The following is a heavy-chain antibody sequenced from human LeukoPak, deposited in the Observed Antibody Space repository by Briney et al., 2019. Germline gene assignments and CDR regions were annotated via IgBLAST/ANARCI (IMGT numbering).Heavy chain of an antibody. CDR1: LYTFCNYY. CDR3: SRELGGSYFDY. D-gene: IGHD1-26*01. CDR2: NNPSGGRT. J-gene: IGHJ4*02. V-gene: IGHV1-46*01. Sequence: ASAKVSCEAPLYTFCNYYIHSVRETPGQGRECIGVNNPSGGRTTYAQKFQGRVNMTRDTSTSTAYMDLSSLRSDYTAVYYCSRELGGSYFDYWGQGTLVTVSS.